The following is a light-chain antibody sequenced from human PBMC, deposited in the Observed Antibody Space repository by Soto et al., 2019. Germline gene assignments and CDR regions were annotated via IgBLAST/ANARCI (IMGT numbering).Light chain of an antibody. CDR3: QSYDNSLSGWV. Sequence: QTVVTQPPSVSGAPGQTVTISCTGSSSNIGAGFDVHWYHQLPGTAPKLLIYANTNRPSGVPDRFSASKSGTSASLAITGLRAEDEADYYCQSYDNSLSGWVFGGGTQLTVL. CDR2: ANT. CDR1: SSNIGAGFD. V-gene: IGLV1-40*01. J-gene: IGLJ7*01.